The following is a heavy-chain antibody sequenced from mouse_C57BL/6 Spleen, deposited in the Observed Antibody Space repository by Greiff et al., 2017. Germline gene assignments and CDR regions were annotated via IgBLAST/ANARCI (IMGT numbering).Heavy chain of an antibody. D-gene: IGHD1-1*01. CDR1: GYAFRSYW. V-gene: IGHV1-80*01. CDR2: IYPGDGDT. J-gene: IGHJ1*03. Sequence: QVQLQQSGAELVKPGASVKISCKASGYAFRSYWMNWVKQRPGKGLEWIGQIYPGDGDTNYNGKFKGKATLTADKSSSTAYMQRSSLTSEDSAVYFCAGPITTVVARWYFDVWGTGTTVTVSS. CDR3: AGPITTVVARWYFDV.